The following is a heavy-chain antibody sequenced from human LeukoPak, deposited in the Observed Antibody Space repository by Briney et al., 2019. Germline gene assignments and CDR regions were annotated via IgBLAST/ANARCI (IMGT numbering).Heavy chain of an antibody. J-gene: IGHJ4*02. V-gene: IGHV1-2*02. CDR1: GYTFTGYY. CDR3: AREGGDILTGYHIDY. CDR2: INPNSGGT. Sequence: ASVKVSCKASGYTFTGYYMHWVRQAPGQGLEWMGWINPNSGGTNYAQKFQGRVTMTRDTSISTAYMELSRLRSDDTAVYCCAREGGDILTGYHIDYWGQGTLVTVSS. D-gene: IGHD3-9*01.